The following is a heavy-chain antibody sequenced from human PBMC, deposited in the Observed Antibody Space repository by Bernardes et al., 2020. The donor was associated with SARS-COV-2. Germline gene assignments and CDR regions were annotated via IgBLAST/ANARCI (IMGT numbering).Heavy chain of an antibody. Sequence: GSLRLSFAASGFTFSTYSMNWVRLAPGKGLEWVSSISTSNSYIYYADSVRGRFTISRDNAKNSLYLQMSSLRGDDTAVYYCARTAVDIVATAHFDYWGQGTLVTVSS. J-gene: IGHJ4*02. D-gene: IGHD5-12*01. CDR3: ARTAVDIVATAHFDY. CDR2: ISTSNSYI. CDR1: GFTFSTYS. V-gene: IGHV3-21*01.